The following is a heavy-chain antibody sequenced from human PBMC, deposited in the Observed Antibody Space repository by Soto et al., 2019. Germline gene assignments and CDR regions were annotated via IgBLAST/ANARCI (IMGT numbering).Heavy chain of an antibody. CDR1: GLAFSRHA. CDR3: AKKPNGFDS. J-gene: IGHJ5*01. CDR2: ISESSSNT. V-gene: IGHV3-23*01. Sequence: EVQLLESGGGLVQPGGSLRLSCAASGLAFSRHAMAWVRQAPGKGLEWLSSISESSSNTYYADSVKGRFTISKDNSKNMLYLQMNSLRDEDTAVYSCAKKPNGFDSWGQGTLVTVSS.